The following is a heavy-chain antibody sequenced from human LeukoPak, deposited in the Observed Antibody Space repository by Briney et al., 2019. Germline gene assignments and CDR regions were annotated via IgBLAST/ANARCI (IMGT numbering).Heavy chain of an antibody. D-gene: IGHD6-13*01. J-gene: IGHJ6*03. CDR2: IIPIFGTA. CDR1: GGTFSSYA. Sequence: GASVKVSCTASGGTFSSYAISWVRQAPGQGLEWMGGIIPIFGTANYAQKFQGRVTITADESTSTAYMELSSLRSGDTAAYYCARGIAAAGTIYYYYMDVWGKGTTVTVSS. CDR3: ARGIAAAGTIYYYYMDV. V-gene: IGHV1-69*13.